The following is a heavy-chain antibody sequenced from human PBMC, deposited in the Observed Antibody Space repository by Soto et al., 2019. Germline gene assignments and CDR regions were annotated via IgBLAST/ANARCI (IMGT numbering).Heavy chain of an antibody. Sequence: EVQLLESGGGFIHPGGSLRLSCAASGFSFSSFAMNWVRQAPGKGLEWVSIISGSADSTFYADSVKGRFTISRDNSKSTLYLQINSPRAEDQAVYYCEKTRGAMIYAISFYGMDVWGQGTTVTGSS. CDR2: ISGSADST. J-gene: IGHJ6*01. CDR3: EKTRGAMIYAISFYGMDV. D-gene: IGHD2-8*01. CDR1: GFSFSSFA. V-gene: IGHV3-23*01.